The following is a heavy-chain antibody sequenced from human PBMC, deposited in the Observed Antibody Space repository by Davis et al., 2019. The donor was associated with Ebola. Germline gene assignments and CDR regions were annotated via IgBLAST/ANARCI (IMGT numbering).Heavy chain of an antibody. Sequence: GESLKISCTASGFTFGDYAMSWFRQAPGKGLEWVGFIRSKAYGGTTEYAASVKGRFTISRDDSKSIAYLQMNSLKTEDTAVYYCTRDRPDYGDYNGFDYWGQGTLVTVSS. V-gene: IGHV3-49*03. D-gene: IGHD4-17*01. J-gene: IGHJ4*02. CDR3: TRDRPDYGDYNGFDY. CDR1: GFTFGDYA. CDR2: IRSKAYGGTT.